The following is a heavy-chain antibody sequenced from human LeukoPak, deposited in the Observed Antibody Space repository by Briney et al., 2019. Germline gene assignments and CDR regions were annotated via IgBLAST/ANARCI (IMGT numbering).Heavy chain of an antibody. Sequence: QPGGSLRLSCATSGFTFSNYAINWVRQAPGKGLEWVSAFSGNDGSTYYADSVRGRFTISRDNSKHTLYLQMTSLRAEDTAVYYCAKMTPRSYHMDVWGKGTTVTVSS. J-gene: IGHJ6*03. CDR3: AKMTPRSYHMDV. CDR1: GFTFSNYA. V-gene: IGHV3-23*01. CDR2: FSGNDGST.